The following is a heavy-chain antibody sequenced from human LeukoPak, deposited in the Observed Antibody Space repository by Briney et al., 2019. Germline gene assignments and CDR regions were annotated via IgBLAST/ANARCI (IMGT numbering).Heavy chain of an antibody. V-gene: IGHV4-4*07. CDR2: FYTSGST. CDR3: ARTTGSYYRFDS. Sequence: PSETLSLTCTVSGGSISPYYWGWIRQPAGKGLEWIGRFYTSGSTNYNPSLKSRVTMSVDTSKNQFSLTLRSVTAADTAVYYCARTTGSYYRFDSWGQGTLVTVSS. CDR1: GGSISPYY. D-gene: IGHD1-26*01. J-gene: IGHJ5*01.